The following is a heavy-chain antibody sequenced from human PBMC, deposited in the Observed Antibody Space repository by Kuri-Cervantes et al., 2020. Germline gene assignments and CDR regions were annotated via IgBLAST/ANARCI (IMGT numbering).Heavy chain of an antibody. CDR1: GYTFTSCG. J-gene: IGHJ4*02. D-gene: IGHD6-13*01. CDR3: ARVIRQQLVAGGDY. Sequence: ASVKVSCKASGYTFTSCGISWVRQAPGQGLEWMGWISAYNGNTDYAQKLQGRVTMTTETSTNTAYMELRSLRSDDTAVYYCARVIRQQLVAGGDYWGQGTLVTVSS. V-gene: IGHV1-18*01. CDR2: ISAYNGNT.